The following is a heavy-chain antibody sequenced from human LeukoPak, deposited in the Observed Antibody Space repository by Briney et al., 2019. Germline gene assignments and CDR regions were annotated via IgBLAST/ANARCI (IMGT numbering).Heavy chain of an antibody. CDR3: TRNLYSSSLIVD. J-gene: IGHJ6*02. V-gene: IGHV3-49*04. Sequence: QPGRSLRLSCTPSGFTFADFEMSWVRPSPGKGLEWVGFIRTKAFGATTVYAASVKGRFTISRDDSKSVAYLQMNSLKTEDTALYYCTRNLYSSSLIVDWGQGTTVTVSS. CDR2: IRTKAFGATT. CDR1: GFTFADFE. D-gene: IGHD6-13*01.